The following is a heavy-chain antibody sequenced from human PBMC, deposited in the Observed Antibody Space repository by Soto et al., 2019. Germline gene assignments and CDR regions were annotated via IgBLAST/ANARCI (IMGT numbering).Heavy chain of an antibody. CDR3: ARHIVGSGWMWDY. CDR2: IIPILGIA. Sequence: QVQLVQSGAEVKKPGSSVKVSCKASGGTFSSYTISWVRQAPGQGLEWMGRIIPILGIANYAQKFQGRVTITADKSTSTAYMELSSLRSEDTAVYYCARHIVGSGWMWDYWGQGTLVTVSS. J-gene: IGHJ4*02. CDR1: GGTFSSYT. D-gene: IGHD3-22*01. V-gene: IGHV1-69*02.